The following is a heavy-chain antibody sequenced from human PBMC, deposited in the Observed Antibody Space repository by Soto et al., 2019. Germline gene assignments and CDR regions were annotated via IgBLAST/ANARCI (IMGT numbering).Heavy chain of an antibody. CDR2: TYYSRST. V-gene: IGHV4-39*02. J-gene: IGHJ4*02. CDR1: GGSISSSSYY. D-gene: IGHD3-3*01. Sequence: QLQLQESGPGLVKPSETLSLTCTVSGGSISSSSYYWGWIRQPPGKGLEWIWSTYYSRSTYYNRSLKSGVTISVDTSKNHFSLKLSSVTAADTAVYCCSSPGGEWLSDFDYWGQGTLVTVYS. CDR3: SSPGGEWLSDFDY.